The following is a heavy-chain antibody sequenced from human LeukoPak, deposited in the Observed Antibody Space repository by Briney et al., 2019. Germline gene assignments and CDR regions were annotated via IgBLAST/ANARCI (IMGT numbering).Heavy chain of an antibody. V-gene: IGHV1-18*01. D-gene: IGHD6-13*01. J-gene: IGHJ1*01. CDR2: ISVYNGNT. CDR1: GYTFTSYG. CDR3: ARDIAAAPDHFQH. Sequence: ASVKVSFKASGYTFTSYGISWVRQAPGQGLEWMGWISVYNGNTNYAQKLQGRVTMTTDTSTSTAYMGLRSLRSDDTAVYYCARDIAAAPDHFQHWGQGTLVTVSS.